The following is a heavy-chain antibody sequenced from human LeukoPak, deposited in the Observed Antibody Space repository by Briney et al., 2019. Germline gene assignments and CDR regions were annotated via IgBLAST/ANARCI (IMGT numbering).Heavy chain of an antibody. V-gene: IGHV3-30*02. CDR1: RFSFSSYG. CDR3: AKGSQWWLVLPDYYYMDV. D-gene: IGHD6-19*01. J-gene: IGHJ6*03. CDR2: IRYDGSNK. Sequence: GGSLRLSCAASRFSFSSYGMHWVRQAPGKGLEWVAFIRYDGSNKYYADSVKGRFTISRDNSKNTLYLQMNSLRAEDTAVYYCAKGSQWWLVLPDYYYMDVWGKGTTVTISS.